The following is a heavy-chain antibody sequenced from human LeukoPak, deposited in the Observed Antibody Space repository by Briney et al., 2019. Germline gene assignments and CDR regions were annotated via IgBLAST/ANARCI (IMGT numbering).Heavy chain of an antibody. D-gene: IGHD4-17*01. V-gene: IGHV4-31*03. CDR3: AMTTVTTGWFDP. CDR1: GGSISSGGYY. J-gene: IGHJ5*02. CDR2: IYYSGST. Sequence: PSETLSLTCTVSGGSISSGGYYWSWIRQHPGKGLEWIGYIYYSGSTYYNPSLKSRVTISVDTSKNQFSLKLSSVTAADTAVYYCAMTTVTTGWFDPWGQGTLVTVSS.